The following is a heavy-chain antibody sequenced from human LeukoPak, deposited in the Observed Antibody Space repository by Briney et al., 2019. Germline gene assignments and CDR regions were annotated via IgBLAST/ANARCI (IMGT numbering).Heavy chain of an antibody. Sequence: SETLSLTCTVSGGSISGSSYYWGWIRQPPGKGLEWIGSIYYSGSTYYNPSLKSRVTISVDTSKNQFSLKLSSVTAADTAVYYCARAMPNSLYAFDIWGQGTMVTVSS. CDR1: GGSISGSSYY. CDR3: ARAMPNSLYAFDI. CDR2: IYYSGST. J-gene: IGHJ3*02. V-gene: IGHV4-39*07. D-gene: IGHD4-23*01.